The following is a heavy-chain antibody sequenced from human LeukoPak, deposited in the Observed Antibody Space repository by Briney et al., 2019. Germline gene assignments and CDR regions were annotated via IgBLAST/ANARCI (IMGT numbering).Heavy chain of an antibody. J-gene: IGHJ4*02. V-gene: IGHV4-34*01. D-gene: IGHD3-10*01. CDR2: INHSGST. Sequence: SETLSLTCAVYGGSFSGYYWSWIRQPPGKGLEWIGEINHSGSTNYNPSLKSRVTISVDTSKNQFSLKLSSVTAADTAVYYCARGRGRHYYGSRSYYVDYWGQGTLVTVSS. CDR3: ARGRGRHYYGSRSYYVDY. CDR1: GGSFSGYY.